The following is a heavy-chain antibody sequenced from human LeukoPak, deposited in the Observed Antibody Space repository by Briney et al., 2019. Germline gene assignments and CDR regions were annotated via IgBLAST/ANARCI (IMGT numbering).Heavy chain of an antibody. CDR3: ARPRGPTFRAFDY. V-gene: IGHV4-34*01. D-gene: IGHD5-24*01. J-gene: IGHJ4*02. Sequence: KPSETLSLTCAVYGGSFSGYYWSWIRQPPGKGLEWIGEINHSGSTNYNPSLKSRVTISVDTSKNQFSLKLSSVTAADTAVYYCARPRGPTFRAFDYWGQGTLVTVSS. CDR1: GGSFSGYY. CDR2: INHSGST.